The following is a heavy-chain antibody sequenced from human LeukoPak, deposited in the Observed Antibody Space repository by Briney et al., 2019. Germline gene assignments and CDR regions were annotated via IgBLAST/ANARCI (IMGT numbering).Heavy chain of an antibody. CDR2: IYHSGST. V-gene: IGHV4-38-2*01. CDR1: GYSISSGYY. D-gene: IGHD2-2*01. Sequence: PSETLSLTCAVSGYSISSGYYWGWIRQPPGKGLGWIGRIYHSGSTYYNPSLKSRVNISVDTSKNQFSLKLSSVTAADTAVYYCARKSLGYCSSTSCGKAFDIWGQGTMVTVSS. CDR3: ARKSLGYCSSTSCGKAFDI. J-gene: IGHJ3*02.